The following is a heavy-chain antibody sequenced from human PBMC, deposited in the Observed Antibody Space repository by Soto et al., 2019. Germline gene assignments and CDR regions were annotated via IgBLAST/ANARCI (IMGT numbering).Heavy chain of an antibody. CDR1: GDSISSSY. J-gene: IGHJ6*03. Sequence: QVQLQESGPGLVKPSETLSLTCTVSGDSISSSYWNWIRQAPGKGLEGSGYIDDNGSTNYNPPLKRRVTVSVDPSNNQYSLKLSSVTAADTAVYYCARGVLEWLLRDSYYYYMDVWGKGTMVTVSS. D-gene: IGHD3-3*01. CDR2: IDDNGST. V-gene: IGHV4-59*01. CDR3: ARGVLEWLLRDSYYYYMDV.